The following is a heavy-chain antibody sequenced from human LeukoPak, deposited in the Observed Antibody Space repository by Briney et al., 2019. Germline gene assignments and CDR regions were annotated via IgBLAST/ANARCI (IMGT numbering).Heavy chain of an antibody. CDR3: AKHRGSSWYDAFDI. V-gene: IGHV3-23*01. J-gene: IGHJ3*02. CDR1: GFTFTSHA. Sequence: GGSLRLSCAASGFTFTSHAMIWVRQAPGKGLEWVSAFSGSGGSGGSTYYADSVKGLFTISRDNSKNTLYLQMSSLTAEDTAVYYCAKHRGSSWYDAFDICGQGTMVTVSS. D-gene: IGHD6-13*01. CDR2: FSGSGGSGGST.